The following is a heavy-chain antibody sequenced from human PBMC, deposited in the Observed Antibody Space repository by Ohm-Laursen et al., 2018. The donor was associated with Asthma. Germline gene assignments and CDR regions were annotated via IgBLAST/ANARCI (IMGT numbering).Heavy chain of an antibody. CDR1: GFTFRSYA. J-gene: IGHJ3*02. CDR3: ARRDFSGGDPSAAFDI. CDR2: GGSYYDGGLK. Sequence: SLRLSCSASGFTFRSYAMHWVRQAPGKGLEWVAVGGSYYDGGLKYYADSVNGRFTVSRDDSENTLYLQMNSLRPDDTAVYYCARRDFSGGDPSAAFDIWGQGTMVTVSS. D-gene: IGHD2-21*02. V-gene: IGHV3-30-3*01.